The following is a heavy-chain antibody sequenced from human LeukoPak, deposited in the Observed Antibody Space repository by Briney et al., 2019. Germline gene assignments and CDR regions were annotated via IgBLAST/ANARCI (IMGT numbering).Heavy chain of an antibody. CDR1: GFTFSSYS. J-gene: IGHJ6*02. CDR3: ARDDFWSAHKYGMDV. CDR2: ISSSSSTI. Sequence: GGSLRLSCAASGFTFSSYSMNWVRQAPGKGLEWVSYISSSSSTIYYADSVKGRFTISRDNAKNSLYLQMNSLRDEDTAVYYCARDDFWSAHKYGMDVWGQGTTVTVPS. D-gene: IGHD3-3*01. V-gene: IGHV3-48*02.